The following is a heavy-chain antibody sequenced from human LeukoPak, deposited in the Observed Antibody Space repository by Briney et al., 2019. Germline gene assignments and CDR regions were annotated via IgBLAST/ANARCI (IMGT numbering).Heavy chain of an antibody. CDR2: ISSSSSDI. D-gene: IGHD3-10*01. J-gene: IGHJ4*02. CDR3: ALLSTVRVDY. V-gene: IGHV3-21*01. CDR1: AFTFSTYS. Sequence: GWSLRLSFAPSAFTFSTYSMIWVRRAPGKVLRSGSSISSSSSDIYYADSVKGRFTISRDNAQTSLYLQINSLRAEDTAVYYCALLSTVRVDYWGQGTLVTVST.